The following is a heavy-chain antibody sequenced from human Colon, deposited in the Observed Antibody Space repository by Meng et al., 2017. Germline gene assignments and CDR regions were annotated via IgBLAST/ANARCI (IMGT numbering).Heavy chain of an antibody. CDR3: MTTALTADYYFYGMDL. V-gene: IGHV1-18*01. CDR1: GYTFSSYA. Sequence: QVQLVQSGREVKKPGASVKVSCKASGYTFSSYAISWVRQAPGQGLQWMGWISANNGNANYAHNLQDRLTLTTDTSTKTAYMELRSLTSDDTAVYYCMTTALTADYYFYGMDLWGQGTTVTVSS. D-gene: IGHD4-17*01. CDR2: ISANNGNA. J-gene: IGHJ6*02.